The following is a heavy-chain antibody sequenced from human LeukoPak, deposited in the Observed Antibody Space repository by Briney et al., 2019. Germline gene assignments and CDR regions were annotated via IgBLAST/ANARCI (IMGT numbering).Heavy chain of an antibody. CDR2: ISYDGSNK. CDR1: GFTFSSYA. D-gene: IGHD3-10*01. CDR3: ARYGSGSYYHPKVLLPFDY. Sequence: SGGSLRLSCAASGFTFSSYAMHWVRQAPGKGLEWVAVISYDGSNKYYADSVKGRFTISRDNSKNTLYLQMNSLRAEDTAVYYCARYGSGSYYHPKVLLPFDYWGQGTLVTVSS. J-gene: IGHJ4*02. V-gene: IGHV3-30-3*01.